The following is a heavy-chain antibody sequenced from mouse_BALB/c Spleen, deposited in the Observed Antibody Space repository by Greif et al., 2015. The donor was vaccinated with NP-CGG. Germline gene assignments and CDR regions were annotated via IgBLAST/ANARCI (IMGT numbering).Heavy chain of an antibody. CDR3: ARDGRVFDY. V-gene: IGHV7-3*02. J-gene: IGHJ2*01. Sequence: DVKLVESGGGLVQPGGSLRLSCATSGFTFTDYYMSWVRQPPGKALEWLGFIRNKANGYTTEYSASVKGRFTISRDNSQSSLYLQMNTRRAEDSATYDCARDGRVFDYGGQGTTLTVAS. CDR2: IRNKANGYTT. CDR1: GFTFTDYY.